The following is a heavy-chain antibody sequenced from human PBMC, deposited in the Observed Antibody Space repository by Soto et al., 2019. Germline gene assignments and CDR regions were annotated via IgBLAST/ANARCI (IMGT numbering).Heavy chain of an antibody. D-gene: IGHD2-2*02. V-gene: IGHV3-48*01. Sequence: EVRLVESGGTLVQPGGSLRLSCVVSGLPFRDYSMNWVRQTPGKGLEWVAYITSRSSPIYYADFVKGRFTISRDNAKNSLYLQMNSLSAEDTAIYYCATEGAIRPNWGQGTLVTVSS. J-gene: IGHJ4*02. CDR2: ITSRSSPI. CDR3: ATEGAIRPN. CDR1: GLPFRDYS.